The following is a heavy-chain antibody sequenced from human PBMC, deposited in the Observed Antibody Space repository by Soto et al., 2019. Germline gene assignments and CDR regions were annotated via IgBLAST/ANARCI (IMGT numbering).Heavy chain of an antibody. J-gene: IGHJ4*02. CDR3: ASFEPDLVLDY. CDR2: ISPYNGST. Sequence: ASVKVSCKASGYTFTSYYMHWVRQAPGQGLEWMGWISPYNGSTSYAQKLQGRVTMTRDTSTSTAYMELRSLRSEDTAVYYCASFEPDLVLDYWGQGTLVTVSS. V-gene: IGHV1-18*04. D-gene: IGHD2-8*02. CDR1: GYTFTSYY.